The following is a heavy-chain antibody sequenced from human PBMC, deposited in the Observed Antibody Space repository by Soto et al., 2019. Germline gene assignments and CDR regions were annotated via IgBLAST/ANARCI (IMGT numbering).Heavy chain of an antibody. V-gene: IGHV3-30*18. J-gene: IGHJ6*02. CDR1: GFTFSLYG. D-gene: IGHD5-12*01. Sequence: QLVESGGGVVQPGRSLRLSCAASGFTFSLYGMHWVRQAPGKGLEWVAVTSYDGSNKYYADSVKGRFTISRDNSKNTLYLQMNSPRAEDTAVYYCAKDSGYSGYDVYDYYYGMDVWGQGTTVTVSS. CDR3: AKDSGYSGYDVYDYYYGMDV. CDR2: TSYDGSNK.